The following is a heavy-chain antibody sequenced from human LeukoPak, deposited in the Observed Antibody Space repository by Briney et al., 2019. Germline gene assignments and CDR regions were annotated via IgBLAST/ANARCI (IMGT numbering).Heavy chain of an antibody. CDR1: GGTFSSYA. J-gene: IGHJ3*02. CDR3: AREWLRFLEWLPDDAFDI. Sequence: GASVKVSCKASGGTFSSYAISWVRQAPGQGLEWMGGIIPIFGTANYAQKFQGRVTITADKSTSTAYMELSSLRSEDTAVYYCAREWLRFLEWLPDDAFDIWGQGTMVTVSS. D-gene: IGHD3-3*01. CDR2: IIPIFGTA. V-gene: IGHV1-69*06.